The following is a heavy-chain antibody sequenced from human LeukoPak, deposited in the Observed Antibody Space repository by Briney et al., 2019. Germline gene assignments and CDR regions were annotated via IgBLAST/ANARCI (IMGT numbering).Heavy chain of an antibody. CDR2: IRYDETLQ. V-gene: IGHV3-30*02. CDR3: ATRKHSPLN. CDR1: GFTFSNYG. J-gene: IGHJ4*02. Sequence: GGSLRLSCAASGFTFSNYGMHWVRQAPGRGLEWVAFIRYDETLQNYADSVKGRFTISRDNSKNTLYLQMNSLRAEDTAVYYCATRKHSPLNWGQGTLVAVSS. D-gene: IGHD2-21*01.